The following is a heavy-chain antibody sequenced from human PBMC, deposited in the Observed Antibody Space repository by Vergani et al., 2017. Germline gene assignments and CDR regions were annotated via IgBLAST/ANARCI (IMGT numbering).Heavy chain of an antibody. CDR3: AGGLIVVVVAARGYYYGMDV. D-gene: IGHD2-15*01. CDR1: GGTFSSYA. Sequence: QVQLVQSGAEVKKPGSSVKVSCKASGGTFSSYAISWVRQAPGQGLEWMGGIIPIFGTANYAQQFQGRVTITADESTSPAYMELSSLRSEDTAVYYCAGGLIVVVVAARGYYYGMDVWGQGTTVTVSS. CDR2: IIPIFGTA. J-gene: IGHJ6*02. V-gene: IGHV1-69*01.